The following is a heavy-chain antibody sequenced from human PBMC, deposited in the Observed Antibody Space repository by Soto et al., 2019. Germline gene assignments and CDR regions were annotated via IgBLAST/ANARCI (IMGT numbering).Heavy chain of an antibody. V-gene: IGHV4-31*03. CDR2: IYYSGST. CDR3: ARDLVGADNSDAFDI. CDR1: GGSISSGGYY. D-gene: IGHD1-26*01. Sequence: QVQLQESGPGLVKPSQTLSLTCTVSGGSISSGGYYWSWILQHPGTGLEWIGYIYYSGSTYYNPSLEGRVTLSVDTSKNQFPLKLSSVTAADMAVYYCARDLVGADNSDAFDIWGPGTMVTVSS. J-gene: IGHJ3*02.